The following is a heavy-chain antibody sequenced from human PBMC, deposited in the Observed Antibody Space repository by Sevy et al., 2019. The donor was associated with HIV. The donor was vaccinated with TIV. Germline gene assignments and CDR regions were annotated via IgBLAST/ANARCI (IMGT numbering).Heavy chain of an antibody. D-gene: IGHD2-8*01. J-gene: IGHJ4*02. CDR1: GFSFSHYA. CDR2: IPYDGTYK. CDR3: ARVAVSYCTNDCCHRFDH. Sequence: AGSLRLSCAVSGFSFSHYAFHWVRQAPGKELEWVSLIPYDGTYKYYADSVKGRFTISRDNSKNTLYLQMNSLRGNDTGVYYCARVAVSYCTNDCCHRFDHWGPGALVTVSS. V-gene: IGHV3-30-3*01.